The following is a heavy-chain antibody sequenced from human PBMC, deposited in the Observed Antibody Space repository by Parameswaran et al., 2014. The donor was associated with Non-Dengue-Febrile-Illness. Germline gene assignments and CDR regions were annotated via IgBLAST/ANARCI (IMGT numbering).Heavy chain of an antibody. CDR2: ISAYNGNT. Sequence: WVRQAPGQGLEWMGWISAYNGNTNYAQKLQGRVTMTTDTSTSTAYMELRSLRSDDTAVYYCARPSGDYYGSGSYRYGMDVWGQGTTVTVSS. CDR3: ARPSGDYYGSGSYRYGMDV. V-gene: IGHV1-18*01. J-gene: IGHJ6*02. D-gene: IGHD3-10*01.